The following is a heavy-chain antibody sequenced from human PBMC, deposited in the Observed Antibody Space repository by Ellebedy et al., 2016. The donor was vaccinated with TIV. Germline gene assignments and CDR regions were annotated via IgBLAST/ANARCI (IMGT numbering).Heavy chain of an antibody. CDR2: IYTGDST. CDR1: GFSVSSNY. CDR3: ARVRSSAFEI. V-gene: IGHV3-53*01. J-gene: IGHJ3*02. Sequence: PGGSLRLSCAASGFSVSSNYVSWVRQAPGKGLEWGSYIYTGDSTYHADSVKGRFTISRDNSKNTVSLQMNSLRVEDTAVYYCARVRSSAFEIWGQGTMVTVSS.